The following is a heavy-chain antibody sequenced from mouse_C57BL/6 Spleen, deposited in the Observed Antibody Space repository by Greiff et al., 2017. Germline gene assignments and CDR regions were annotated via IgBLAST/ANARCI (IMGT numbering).Heavy chain of an antibody. V-gene: IGHV1-9*01. CDR1: GYTFTGYW. CDR3: ARRWYGYDDGNYYAMDY. CDR2: ILPGSGST. J-gene: IGHJ4*01. D-gene: IGHD2-2*01. Sequence: VQLQQSGAELMKPGASVKLSCKATGYTFTGYWIEWVKQRPGHGLEWIGEILPGSGSTNYNEKFKGKATFTADTSSNTAYMQLSSLTTEDSAIYYCARRWYGYDDGNYYAMDYWGQGTSVTVSS.